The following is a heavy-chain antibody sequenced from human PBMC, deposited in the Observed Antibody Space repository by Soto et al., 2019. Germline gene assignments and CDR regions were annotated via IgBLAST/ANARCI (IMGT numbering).Heavy chain of an antibody. CDR1: GFSLRTARMG. CDR3: ARGPSRWSADYYYYPMDV. D-gene: IGHD2-15*01. V-gene: IGHV2-26*01. CDR2: IFSNDEK. J-gene: IGHJ6*02. Sequence: QVTLKESGPVLVKPTETLTLTCTVSGFSLRTARMGVSWIRQPPGKALEWLAHIFSNDEKSYSTSLKSRLTISKDTSKSQVVLTMTNMDPVDTATYFSARGPSRWSADYYYYPMDVWGQGTTVTVS.